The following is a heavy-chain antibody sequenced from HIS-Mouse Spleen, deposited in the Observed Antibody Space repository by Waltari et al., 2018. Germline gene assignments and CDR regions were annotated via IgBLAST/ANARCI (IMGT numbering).Heavy chain of an antibody. CDR2: INSDGSST. J-gene: IGHJ6*02. CDR3: ARDLENSHYYYYGMDV. D-gene: IGHD5-18*01. CDR1: GFTFSSYW. Sequence: EVQLVESGGGLVQPGGSLRLSCAASGFTFSSYWMHWVRQAPGKGLVWVTRINSDGSSTRYADSVKGRFTISRDNAKNTLYLQMNRLRAEDTAVYYCARDLENSHYYYYGMDVWGQGTTVTVSS. V-gene: IGHV3-74*01.